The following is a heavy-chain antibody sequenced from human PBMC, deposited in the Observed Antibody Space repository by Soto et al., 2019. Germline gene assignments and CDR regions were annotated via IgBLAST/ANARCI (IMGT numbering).Heavy chain of an antibody. D-gene: IGHD4-4*01. CDR1: GGTLGSYA. V-gene: IGHV1-69*01. CDR3: VPLQPSTIRGRPGMDV. Sequence: QVQLLQSGAEVRKPGSSVKVSCKASGGTLGSYAITWVRQSPGQGFEWMGGFIPIFGITNYAQRFEDRLTITADESTSTVYMELSSLTYDDTAVYYFVPLQPSTIRGRPGMDVWGQGTTITVSS. CDR2: FIPIFGIT. J-gene: IGHJ6*02.